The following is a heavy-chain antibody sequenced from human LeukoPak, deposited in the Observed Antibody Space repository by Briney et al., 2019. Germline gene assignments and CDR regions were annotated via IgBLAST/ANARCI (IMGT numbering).Heavy chain of an antibody. CDR2: IYYSGST. Sequence: SETLALTCTVSGGPISSYYWSWIRQPPGKGLERIGYIYYSGSTSYNPSLKSRVTISVDTSKNQFSLKLSSVTAADTAVYYCARFKRGYSYGYVNSFDYWGQGTLVTVSS. V-gene: IGHV4-59*08. J-gene: IGHJ4*02. CDR3: ARFKRGYSYGYVNSFDY. D-gene: IGHD5-18*01. CDR1: GGPISSYY.